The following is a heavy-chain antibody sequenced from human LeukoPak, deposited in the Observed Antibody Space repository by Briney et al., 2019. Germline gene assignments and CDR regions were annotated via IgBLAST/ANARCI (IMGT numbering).Heavy chain of an antibody. V-gene: IGHV3-23*01. J-gene: IGHJ6*04. CDR2: ISPSGGTT. CDR1: GIIFSNYG. Sequence: GGSLRLPCEASGIIFSNYGMNWVRQAPGKRLEWVSGISPSGGTTYYADSLKGRFSISRDNSKNTVYLQMNSLRADDTAVYYCARDLSWGAFIWGKGTTVTVSS. D-gene: IGHD3-16*01. CDR3: ARDLSWGAFI.